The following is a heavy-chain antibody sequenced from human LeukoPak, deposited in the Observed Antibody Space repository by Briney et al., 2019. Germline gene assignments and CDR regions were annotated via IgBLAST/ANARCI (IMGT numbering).Heavy chain of an antibody. CDR3: ARRYSSGHYYFDY. Sequence: ASVKVSCKASGYTFTNYAMNWVRQAPGHGLEWMGWIHTNTGNPTYAQGFTGRFVFSLDTSVSTAYLQISSLKAEDTAVYYCARRYSSGHYYFDYWGQGTLVTVSS. J-gene: IGHJ4*02. CDR1: GYTFTNYA. D-gene: IGHD6-19*01. CDR2: IHTNTGNP. V-gene: IGHV7-4-1*02.